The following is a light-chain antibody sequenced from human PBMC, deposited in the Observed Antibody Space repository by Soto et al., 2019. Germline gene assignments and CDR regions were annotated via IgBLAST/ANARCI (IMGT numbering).Light chain of an antibody. J-gene: IGLJ1*01. CDR3: SSYTSSSTPLYV. Sequence: QSVLTQPASVSGSPGQSITISCTGTSSDVGGYNYVSWYQQHPGKAPKLMIYDVSNRPSGVSNRFSGSKSGNTASLTISGLQAEAEADYYCSSYTSSSTPLYVFGTGTQLTVL. V-gene: IGLV2-14*01. CDR1: SSDVGGYNY. CDR2: DVS.